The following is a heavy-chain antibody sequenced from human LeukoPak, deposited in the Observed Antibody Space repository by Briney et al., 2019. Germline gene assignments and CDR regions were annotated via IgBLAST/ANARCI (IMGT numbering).Heavy chain of an antibody. CDR3: ARAPDPLGYCSSTSCYEPDS. V-gene: IGHV1-8*01. CDR1: GYTFTTYD. CDR2: MNPNRGNT. J-gene: IGHJ4*02. Sequence: VASVKVSCKASGYTFTTYDINWVRQATGQGLEWMGWMNPNRGNTRSTQKFQGGVTTTRNTSPSTAYMELSSLRSEDTAVYYCARAPDPLGYCSSTSCYEPDSWGQGTLVTVSS. D-gene: IGHD2-2*01.